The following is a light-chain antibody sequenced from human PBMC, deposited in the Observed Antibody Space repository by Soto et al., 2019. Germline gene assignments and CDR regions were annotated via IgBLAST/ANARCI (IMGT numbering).Light chain of an antibody. CDR1: QSISTW. J-gene: IGKJ4*01. CDR3: QQYNSYSHLT. V-gene: IGKV1-5*03. Sequence: DIQETQSPSTLSASVGDRVTITCRASQSISTWLAWYQQKPGKAPKLLIYKASSLESGVPSRFSGSGSGTEFTLTISSLQPDDFATYYCQQYNSYSHLTFGGGTKVDI. CDR2: KAS.